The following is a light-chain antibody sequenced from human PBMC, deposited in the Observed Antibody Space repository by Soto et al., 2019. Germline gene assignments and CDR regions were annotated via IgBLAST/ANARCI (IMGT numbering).Light chain of an antibody. Sequence: GDRVTITCRAGQSISTWLAWYQQKPGKAPKLLIYDASSLESGVPSRFSGSGSGTEFTLTISSLQPDDFATYYCQQYNSYSPTWTFGQGTKVEIK. V-gene: IGKV1-5*01. CDR1: QSISTW. J-gene: IGKJ1*01. CDR2: DAS. CDR3: QQYNSYSPTWT.